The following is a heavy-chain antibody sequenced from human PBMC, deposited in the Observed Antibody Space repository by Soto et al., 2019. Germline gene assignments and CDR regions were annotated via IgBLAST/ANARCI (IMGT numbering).Heavy chain of an antibody. CDR3: AKVGGPSTVGTRPVTYYYQYGMDV. CDR1: GYTFTTST. Sequence: QVHLVQSGAEVKKPGASVKVSCKASGYTFTTSTMHWVRQAPGQSLEWMGWINAGNGKTKYSQKFQGRVTINRDTSASTAYMELSNLRSEDTAVYYGAKVGGPSTVGTRPVTYYYQYGMDVWGQGTTVTVS. D-gene: IGHD6-6*01. V-gene: IGHV1-3*01. J-gene: IGHJ6*02. CDR2: INAGNGKT.